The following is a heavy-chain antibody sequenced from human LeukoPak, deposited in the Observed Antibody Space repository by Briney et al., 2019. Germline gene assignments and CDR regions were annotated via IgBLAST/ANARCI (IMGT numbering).Heavy chain of an antibody. CDR1: GYTFTSYA. Sequence: GASVKVSCTASGYTFTSYAISWVRPAPGQGLEWMGGIIPIFGTANYAQKFQGRVTITADESTSTAYMELSSLRSEDTAVYYCARRSQSGSYYYFDYWGQGTLVTVSS. CDR3: ARRSQSGSYYYFDY. CDR2: IIPIFGTA. D-gene: IGHD1-26*01. V-gene: IGHV1-69*13. J-gene: IGHJ4*02.